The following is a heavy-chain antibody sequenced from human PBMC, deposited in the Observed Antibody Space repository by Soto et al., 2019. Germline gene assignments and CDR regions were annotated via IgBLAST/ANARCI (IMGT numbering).Heavy chain of an antibody. CDR3: GRGRSGEIVVFY. V-gene: IGHV1-2*02. D-gene: IGHD5-12*01. J-gene: IGHJ4*02. Sequence: QVQLVQSGAEVKKSGASVKVSCKASGYTFTGYYIHWMRQAPGQGPEWMGEISPNSGGTKYAQKFQGRVTMTRDTSISQVYMELTNLSHDDTAVYYCGRGRSGEIVVFYWGQGTLVTVYS. CDR1: GYTFTGYY. CDR2: ISPNSGGT.